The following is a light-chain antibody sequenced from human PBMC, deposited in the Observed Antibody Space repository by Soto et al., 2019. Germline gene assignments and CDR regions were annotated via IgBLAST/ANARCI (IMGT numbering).Light chain of an antibody. CDR1: QGISNY. V-gene: IGKV1-27*01. J-gene: IGKJ5*01. Sequence: DIEMTQSPSSLSASVGDRVTITCRASQGISNYLAWYQQKPGKVPKLLIYAASTLQSGVPSRFSGSGSGTDFTLTISSLQPEDVAAYYCQKYNSAPCTFGQGTRLEIK. CDR3: QKYNSAPCT. CDR2: AAS.